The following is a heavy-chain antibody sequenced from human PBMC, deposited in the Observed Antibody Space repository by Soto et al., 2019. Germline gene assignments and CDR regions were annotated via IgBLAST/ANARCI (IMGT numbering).Heavy chain of an antibody. D-gene: IGHD1-26*01. CDR3: AKEYGTSADY. CDR2: ISGGSGTI. J-gene: IGHJ4*02. V-gene: IGHV3-23*01. Sequence: GGPKRLSCAASGVIFGSYAMSLVRQAPGKGLEWVSGISGGSGTILYADSVKGRFTISRDNSKNTLYLQMNSLRAEDTAVYYCAKEYGTSADYWGQGTLVTVSS. CDR1: GVIFGSYA.